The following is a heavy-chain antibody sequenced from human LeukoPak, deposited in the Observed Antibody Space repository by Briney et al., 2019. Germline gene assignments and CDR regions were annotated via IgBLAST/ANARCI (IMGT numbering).Heavy chain of an antibody. CDR1: GYTFTSYG. CDR3: ARGSAMAQKQLVRHFDS. V-gene: IGHV1-18*01. CDR2: ISAYNCNT. Sequence: ASVKVSRKACGYTFTSYGIRWVRQAPGQGLEGMGWISAYNCNTKYAQKLQDRVTMTTDTSTTTAYMEVRSLTSDDTAVYYCARGSAMAQKQLVRHFDSWGQGTLVIVSS. D-gene: IGHD6-6*01. J-gene: IGHJ4*02.